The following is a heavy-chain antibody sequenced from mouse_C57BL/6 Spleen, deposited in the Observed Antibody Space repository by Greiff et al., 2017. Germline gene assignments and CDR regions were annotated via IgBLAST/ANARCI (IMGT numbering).Heavy chain of an antibody. CDR1: GYTFTGYW. CDR3: ARRELTTGEAMDD. J-gene: IGHJ4*01. Sequence: QVQLQQPGAELVKPGASVKLSCKASGYTFTGYWMHWVKQRPGQGLEWIGMIHPNSGSTNYNEKFKSKATLTVDKSSSTAYMQLSSLTSEDSAVYYGARRELTTGEAMDDWGQGTSVTVAS. CDR2: IHPNSGST. V-gene: IGHV1-64*01. D-gene: IGHD1-1*01.